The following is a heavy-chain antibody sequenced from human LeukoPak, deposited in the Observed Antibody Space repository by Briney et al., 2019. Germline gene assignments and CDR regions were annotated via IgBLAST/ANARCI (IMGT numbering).Heavy chain of an antibody. CDR3: ARREAGAFDI. CDR1: GFTFSSYG. Sequence: GGSLRLSCAASGFTFSSYGFHWVRQAAGKGLEWVPAIGVAGDTYYPGSVKGRFTISRENAKNSLYLQMNSLRAGDTAVYYCARREAGAFDIWGQGTMVIVSS. CDR2: IGVAGDT. D-gene: IGHD5-24*01. J-gene: IGHJ3*02. V-gene: IGHV3-13*01.